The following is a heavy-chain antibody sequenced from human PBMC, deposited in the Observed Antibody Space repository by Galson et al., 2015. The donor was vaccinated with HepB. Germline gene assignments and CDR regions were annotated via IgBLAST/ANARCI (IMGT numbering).Heavy chain of an antibody. V-gene: IGHV3-30*04. J-gene: IGHJ6*02. CDR3: AREVREGSSGPRSLYYYGGDV. D-gene: IGHD3-10*01. CDR1: GFTFRTYS. CDR2: TSYDGTYK. Sequence: SLRLSCAASGFTFRTYSMHWVRQAPGKGLEWVAVTSYDGTYKYYADSVKGRFTISRDNSKNTLYLQMNSLRAEDTAVYFCAREVREGSSGPRSLYYYGGDVWGQGTPVTVSS.